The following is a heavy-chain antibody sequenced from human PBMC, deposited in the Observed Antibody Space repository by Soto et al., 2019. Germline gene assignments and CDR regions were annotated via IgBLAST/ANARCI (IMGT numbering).Heavy chain of an antibody. CDR1: GDSINNYY. J-gene: IGHJ4*02. Sequence: TVSLSCTVSGDSINNYYWSWIRQPPEKGLKWIGYIYSSGSANYNPSLRSRLTISVDTSKSQFSLQLTSVSAADTAVYYCARYRYCPNGVCYNNYFDSWGQGTLVTVSS. D-gene: IGHD2-8*01. CDR2: IYSSGSA. V-gene: IGHV4-59*01. CDR3: ARYRYCPNGVCYNNYFDS.